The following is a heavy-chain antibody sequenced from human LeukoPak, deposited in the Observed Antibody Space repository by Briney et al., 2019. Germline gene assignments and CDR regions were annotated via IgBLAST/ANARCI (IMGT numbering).Heavy chain of an antibody. D-gene: IGHD3-22*01. V-gene: IGHV1-2*02. CDR1: GYTFTGYY. CDR2: INPNSGGT. CDR3: ARDLDYYDAGQFDY. J-gene: IGHJ4*02. Sequence: ASVKVSCKASGYTFTGYYMHWVRQAPGQGLDWMGWINPNSGGTNYAQKFQGRVTMTRDTSISTAYMELSRLRSDDTAVYYCARDLDYYDAGQFDYWGQGTLVTVSS.